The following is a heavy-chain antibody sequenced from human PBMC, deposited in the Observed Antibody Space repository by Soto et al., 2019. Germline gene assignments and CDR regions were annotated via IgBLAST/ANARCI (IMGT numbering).Heavy chain of an antibody. CDR1: GFTVSTNY. J-gene: IGHJ4*02. CDR2: IYSGDST. CDR3: ARSTSSGYYYY. Sequence: EVQLVETGGGLIQPGGSLRLSCAASGFTVSTNYMRWVRQAPGKGLEWVSGIYSGDSTSYADSVKGRFTISKDNSKNTLYLQMNSLRAEDTAVYYCARSTSSGYYYYWGQGTLVTVSS. D-gene: IGHD3-22*01. V-gene: IGHV3-53*02.